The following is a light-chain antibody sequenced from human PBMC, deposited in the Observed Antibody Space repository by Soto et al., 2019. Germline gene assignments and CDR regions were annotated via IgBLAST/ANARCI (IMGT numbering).Light chain of an antibody. J-gene: IGKJ4*01. CDR3: QQSYNTPRLT. CDR2: AAS. V-gene: IGKV1-39*01. CDR1: QSIANF. Sequence: DIQMTQSPSSLSASVGDRVTITCRASQSIANFLNWYQQKPGKAPKLLIYAASSLQSGVPSRFSGSGSGTDFTLTITSLHPEDFATYYCQQSYNTPRLTFGGGTRVEIK.